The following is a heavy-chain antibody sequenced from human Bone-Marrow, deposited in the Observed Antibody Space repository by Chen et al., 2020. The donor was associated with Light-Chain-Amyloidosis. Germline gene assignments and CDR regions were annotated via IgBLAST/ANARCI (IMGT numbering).Heavy chain of an antibody. Sequence: QVQLVQSGGEVKKPGASVKVSCRASEYTFTGYYMHWVRQAPGQGLEWMGWINPISGGTKYAQKFQGMVTMTRDTSISTAYMELSGLRSDDTAVYYCARNIAVAGRFDSWGQGTLVTVSS. J-gene: IGHJ4*02. D-gene: IGHD6-19*01. CDR1: EYTFTGYY. V-gene: IGHV1-2*02. CDR3: ARNIAVAGRFDS. CDR2: INPISGGT.